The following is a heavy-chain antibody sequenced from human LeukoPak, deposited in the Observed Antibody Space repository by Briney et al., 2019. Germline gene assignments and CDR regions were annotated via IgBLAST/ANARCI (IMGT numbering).Heavy chain of an antibody. Sequence: GRSLRLSCAASGFTFSSYGMHWVRQAPGKGLEWVAVISYDGSNKYYADSVKGRFTISRDNSKNTLYLQMNGLRTEDTAMYYCTRRGGGHEFDHWGQGTLVTVSS. D-gene: IGHD3-10*01. CDR3: TRRGGGHEFDH. CDR1: GFTFSSYG. CDR2: ISYDGSNK. J-gene: IGHJ4*02. V-gene: IGHV3-30*03.